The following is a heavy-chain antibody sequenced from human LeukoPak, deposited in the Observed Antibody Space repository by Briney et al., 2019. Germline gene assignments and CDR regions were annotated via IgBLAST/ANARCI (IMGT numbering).Heavy chain of an antibody. Sequence: SETLSLTCTVSGGSISSSSYYWGWIRQPPGKGLEWIGSIYYSGSTYYNPSLKSRVTISVDTSRNQFSLKLSSVTAADTAVYYCARHDVVPAATALDYWGQGTLVTVSS. V-gene: IGHV4-39*01. D-gene: IGHD2-2*01. CDR3: ARHDVVPAATALDY. CDR1: GGSISSSSYY. J-gene: IGHJ4*02. CDR2: IYYSGST.